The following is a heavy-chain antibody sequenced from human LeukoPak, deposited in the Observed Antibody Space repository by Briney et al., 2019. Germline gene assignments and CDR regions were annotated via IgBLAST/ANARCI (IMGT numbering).Heavy chain of an antibody. CDR1: GYTFTVYY. J-gene: IGHJ4*02. V-gene: IGHV1-2*02. CDR3: ARVQARRDLRY. CDR2: INPNSGGT. Sequence: GASVTVSFTASGYTFTVYYMHWVRPAPGQGLEWMGWINPNSGGTNYAQKFQGRVTMTRDTSISTAYMELSRLRSDDTAVYYCARVQARRDLRYWGQGTLVTVSS. D-gene: IGHD5-24*01.